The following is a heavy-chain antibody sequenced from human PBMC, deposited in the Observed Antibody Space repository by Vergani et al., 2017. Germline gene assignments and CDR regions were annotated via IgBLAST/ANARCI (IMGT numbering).Heavy chain of an antibody. D-gene: IGHD3-22*01. V-gene: IGHV3-23*01. CDR2: ISGSGGST. J-gene: IGHJ3*02. CDR3: AKYLTMIVVGGPLGAFDI. CDR1: GFTFSSYA. Sequence: EVQLLESGGGLVQPGGSLRLSCAASGFTFSSYAMSWVRQAPGKGLEWVSAISGSGGSTYYADSVKGRFTISRDNSKNTLYLQMNSLRAEDTAVYYCAKYLTMIVVGGPLGAFDIWGQGTMVTVSS.